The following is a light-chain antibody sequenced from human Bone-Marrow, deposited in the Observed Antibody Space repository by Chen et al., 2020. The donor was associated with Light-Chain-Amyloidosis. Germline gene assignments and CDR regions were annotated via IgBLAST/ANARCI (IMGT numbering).Light chain of an antibody. Sequence: DLVMTQSPDSLAVSLGDRATITCKSSQSVLYSSNNKNYLAWYQQKPGQPPKLLISWASTRESGVPDRFTGSGSGTDFTLGISSLQAEDVEVYYCEEYYSAPFTFGPGTKVNSK. CDR3: EEYYSAPFT. CDR1: QSVLYSSNNKNY. J-gene: IGKJ3*01. V-gene: IGKV4-1*01. CDR2: WAS.